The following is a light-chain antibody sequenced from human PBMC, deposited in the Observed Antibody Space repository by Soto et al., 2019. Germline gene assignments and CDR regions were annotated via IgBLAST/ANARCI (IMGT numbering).Light chain of an antibody. J-gene: IGKJ1*01. Sequence: DIVLTQSPGTLSLSPGERAILSCRASQSVSTFLAWFQQKPGQPPRLLIYNASNRTTGIPARFSGSGSGTDFTLTISRLEPEDFAMYYCLHHGSSLWTFGQGTKVDIK. CDR2: NAS. V-gene: IGKV3-20*01. CDR1: QSVSTF. CDR3: LHHGSSLWT.